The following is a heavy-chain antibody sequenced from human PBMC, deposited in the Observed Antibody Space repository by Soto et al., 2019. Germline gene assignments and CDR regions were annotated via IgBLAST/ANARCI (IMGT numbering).Heavy chain of an antibody. V-gene: IGHV3-30-3*01. CDR3: ARDVPFDY. J-gene: IGHJ4*02. Sequence: QVQLVESGGGVVHPGRSLRLSCAASGFTFSSYAMHWVRQAPGKGLEWVAVISYDGSNKYYADSVNGRLTISRDNSKNALYLQMNCLSAEDTDVYYCARDVPFDYWGQGTLVTVSS. CDR1: GFTFSSYA. CDR2: ISYDGSNK.